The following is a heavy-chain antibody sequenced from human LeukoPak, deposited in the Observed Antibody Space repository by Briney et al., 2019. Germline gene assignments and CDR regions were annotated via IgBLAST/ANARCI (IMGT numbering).Heavy chain of an antibody. CDR2: ISGRGGTT. J-gene: IGHJ4*02. CDR3: AKDDYNRH. D-gene: IGHD4-11*01. V-gene: IGHV3-23*01. CDR1: GFTFTTYA. Sequence: GGSLRLSCAASGFTFTTYAMSWVRQAPGKGLEWVSAISGRGGTTYYADSVKGRFTISRDNAKNTLYLQMNSLRAEDTAVYYCAKDDYNRHWGQGTLVTVSS.